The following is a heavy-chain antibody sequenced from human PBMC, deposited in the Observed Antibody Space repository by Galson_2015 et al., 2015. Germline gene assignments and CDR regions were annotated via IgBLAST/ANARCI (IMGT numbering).Heavy chain of an antibody. CDR3: AGSGRVNRFDY. CDR1: GFTFSSYA. CDR2: ISYDGSNK. J-gene: IGHJ4*02. V-gene: IGHV3-30-3*01. D-gene: IGHD5-12*01. Sequence: SLRLSCAASGFTFSSYAMHWVRQAPGKGLEWVAVISYDGSNKYYADSVKGRFTISRDNSKNTLYLQMNSLRAEDTAVYYCAGSGRVNRFDYWGQGTLVTVSS.